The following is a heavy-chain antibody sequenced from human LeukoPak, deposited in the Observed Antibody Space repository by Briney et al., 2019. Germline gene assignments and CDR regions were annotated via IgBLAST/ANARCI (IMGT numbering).Heavy chain of an antibody. CDR1: GFTVSSYA. CDR3: AKAPIPIYYDFWSGYPSEYYFDY. Sequence: GGSLRLSCAASGFTVSSYAMSLVRQAPGKGLEWVSASSGSGGSTYYADSVKGRFTISRDNSKNTLYLQMNSLRAEDTAVYYCAKAPIPIYYDFWSGYPSEYYFDYWGQGTLVTVSS. V-gene: IGHV3-23*01. D-gene: IGHD3-3*01. CDR2: SSGSGGST. J-gene: IGHJ4*02.